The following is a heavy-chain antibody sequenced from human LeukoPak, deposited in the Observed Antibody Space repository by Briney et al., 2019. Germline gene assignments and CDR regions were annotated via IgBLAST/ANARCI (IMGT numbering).Heavy chain of an antibody. CDR2: INHSGST. D-gene: IGHD6-13*01. Sequence: PPQTLSLTCTVYGGSFSGYYWSWIRQPPGKGLEWIGEINHSGSTNYNPSLKSRVTISVDTSKNQFSLKLSSVTAADTAVYYCARRGIAAAFRRHFDYWGQGTLVTVSS. J-gene: IGHJ4*02. CDR1: GGSFSGYY. CDR3: ARRGIAAAFRRHFDY. V-gene: IGHV4-34*01.